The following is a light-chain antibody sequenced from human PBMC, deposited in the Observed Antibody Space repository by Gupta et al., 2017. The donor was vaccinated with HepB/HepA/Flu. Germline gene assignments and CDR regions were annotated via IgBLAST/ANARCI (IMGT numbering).Light chain of an antibody. CDR2: DDN. V-gene: IGLV3-21*02. Sequence: SYVLTQPPSVSVAPGQTARTTCGGNNIGSKSVHWYQQRPGQAPVLVVYDDNDRPSGIPERFSGSNSGNSATLTISRVEAGDEADYYCQVWDSSNDHWVFGGGTKLTVL. CDR3: QVWDSSNDHWV. J-gene: IGLJ3*02. CDR1: NIGSKS.